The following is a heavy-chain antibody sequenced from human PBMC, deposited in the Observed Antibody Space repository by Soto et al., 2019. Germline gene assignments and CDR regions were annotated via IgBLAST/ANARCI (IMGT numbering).Heavy chain of an antibody. V-gene: IGHV1-69*06. D-gene: IGHD1-26*01. CDR2: IIPIFGTA. CDR1: GCTFSSYA. J-gene: IGHJ3*02. CDR3: ARAPPLRNLYSGRLRYPKLDAFDI. Sequence: SVKVSCKASGCTFSSYAISWVRQAPGQGLEWMGGIIPIFGTANYAQKFQGRVTITADKSTSTAYMELSSLRSEDTAVYYCARAPPLRNLYSGRLRYPKLDAFDIGGHGTMVTV.